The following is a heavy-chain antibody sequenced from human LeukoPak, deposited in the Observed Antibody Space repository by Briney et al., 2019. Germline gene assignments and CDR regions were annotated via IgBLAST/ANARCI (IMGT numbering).Heavy chain of an antibody. V-gene: IGHV3-23*01. D-gene: IGHD4-17*01. J-gene: IGHJ4*02. Sequence: GGSLRLSCAASGFTFSSHAMSWVRQAPGKGLEWVSAISGSGSSTYYADSVKGRFTISRDNAKNSLYLQMNSLRAEDTAVYYCARDAPTTVTTYPDYWGQGTLVTVSS. CDR3: ARDAPTTVTTYPDY. CDR1: GFTFSSHA. CDR2: ISGSGSST.